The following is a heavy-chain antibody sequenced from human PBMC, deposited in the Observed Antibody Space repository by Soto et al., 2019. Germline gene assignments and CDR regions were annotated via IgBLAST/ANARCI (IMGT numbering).Heavy chain of an antibody. CDR2: ISGSGGGT. J-gene: IGHJ1*01. CDR3: VYGSVWPEFFHH. Sequence: EVQLLESGGDLVQPGGSLSLSCAASGFTFTNSAMSWVRLAPGKGLEWVSSISGSGGGTYYADSVKGRFTVSRDNSKSTLYLQMNSLRAEDTAIYYCVYGSVWPEFFHHWGQGTLVTVSS. D-gene: IGHD6-19*01. CDR1: GFTFTNSA. V-gene: IGHV3-23*01.